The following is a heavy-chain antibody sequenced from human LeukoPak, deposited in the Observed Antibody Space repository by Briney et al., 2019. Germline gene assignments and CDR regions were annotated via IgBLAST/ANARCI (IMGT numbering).Heavy chain of an antibody. D-gene: IGHD5-12*01. CDR2: INQDGSKD. CDR3: ARSVGDYRGLDF. CDR1: GFTFGDYA. J-gene: IGHJ4*02. V-gene: IGHV3-7*01. Sequence: PGGSLRLSCTASGFTFGDYAMSWVRQAPGKGLEWVANINQDGSKDYYVDSVKGRFTISRDNAKNSLFLQMSSLRAEDTAVYACARSVGDYRGLDFWGQGALVTVSS.